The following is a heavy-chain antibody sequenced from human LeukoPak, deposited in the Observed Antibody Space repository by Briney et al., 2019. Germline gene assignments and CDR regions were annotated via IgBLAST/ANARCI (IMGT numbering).Heavy chain of an antibody. CDR1: GFTFRSYG. CDR3: ARGYYGGNFHYFDY. CDR2: ISYDGSNK. D-gene: IGHD4-23*01. V-gene: IGHV3-30*03. J-gene: IGHJ4*02. Sequence: PGGSLRLSCAASGFTFRSYGMHWVRQAPGKGLEWVALISYDGSNKYYADSVKGRFTISRDNSKNTLYLQMNSLRAEDTAVYYCARGYYGGNFHYFDYWGQGTLVTVSS.